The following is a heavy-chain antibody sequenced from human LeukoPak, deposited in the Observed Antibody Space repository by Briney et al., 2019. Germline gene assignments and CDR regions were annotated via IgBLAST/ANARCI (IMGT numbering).Heavy chain of an antibody. CDR1: GFIFDDYA. V-gene: IGHV3-9*01. CDR2: ISWNSGSI. Sequence: GGSLRLSCAASGFIFDDYAMHWVRQAPGKGLEWVSGISWNSGSIGYADSVKGRFIISRDNAKNSLYLQMNSLRAEDTALYYCAKAXGYSSXWFDXXGXGTLVTVSS. CDR3: AKAXGYSSXWFDX. D-gene: IGHD6-19*01. J-gene: IGHJ4*02.